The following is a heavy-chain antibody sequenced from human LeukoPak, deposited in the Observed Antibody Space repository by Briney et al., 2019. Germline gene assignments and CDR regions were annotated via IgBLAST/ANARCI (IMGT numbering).Heavy chain of an antibody. CDR1: GGSISSSSYY. V-gene: IGHV4-39*01. CDR2: IYYSGST. D-gene: IGHD3-22*01. CDR3: ARGYYDSSGYLGGKNWFDP. Sequence: SETLSLTCTVSGGSISSSSYYWGWIRQPPGKGLEWIGSIYYSGSTYYNPSLKSRVTISVDTSKNQFSLKLSSVTAADTAVYYCARGYYDSSGYLGGKNWFDPWGQGTLVTVSS. J-gene: IGHJ5*02.